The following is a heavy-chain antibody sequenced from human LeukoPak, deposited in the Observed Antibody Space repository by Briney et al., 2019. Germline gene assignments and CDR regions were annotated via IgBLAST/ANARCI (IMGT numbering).Heavy chain of an antibody. CDR3: TTEGRIVVVTAIPHDAFGI. V-gene: IGHV3-15*01. J-gene: IGHJ3*02. Sequence: GGSLRLSCAASGFTFSNAWMSWVRQAPGKGLEWVGRIKSKTDGGTTDYAAPVKGRLTISRDDSKHTLYLKMNSLKTEDTAVYYCTTEGRIVVVTAIPHDAFGIWGQGTMVTVSS. CDR2: IKSKTDGGTT. CDR1: GFTFSNAW. D-gene: IGHD2-21*02.